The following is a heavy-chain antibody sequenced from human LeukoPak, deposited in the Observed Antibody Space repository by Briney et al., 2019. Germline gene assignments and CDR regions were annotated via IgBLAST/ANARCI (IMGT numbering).Heavy chain of an antibody. V-gene: IGHV4-59*01. Sequence: SETLSLTCTVSGGSISTYYWSWIRQPPGKGLEWIGHIYYSGSTNYNPSLKSRVTISVDTTKNQFSLKLSSVTAADTAVYYCARSGYSSSPTFDPWGQGTLVTVSS. J-gene: IGHJ5*02. CDR1: GGSISTYY. D-gene: IGHD6-13*01. CDR3: ARSGYSSSPTFDP. CDR2: IYYSGST.